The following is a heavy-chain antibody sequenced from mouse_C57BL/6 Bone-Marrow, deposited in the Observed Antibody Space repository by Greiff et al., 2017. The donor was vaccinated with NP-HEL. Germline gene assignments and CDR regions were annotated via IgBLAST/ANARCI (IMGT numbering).Heavy chain of an antibody. J-gene: IGHJ4*01. V-gene: IGHV7-1*01. CDR1: GFTFSDFY. CDR3: ARDAPWAMDY. CDR2: SRNKANDYTT. Sequence: EVKLMESGGGLVQSGRSLRLSCATSGFTFSDFYMEWVRQAPGKGLEWIAASRNKANDYTTEYSASVKGRFIVSRDTSQSILYLQMNALRAEDTAIYDCARDAPWAMDYWGQGTSVTVSS.